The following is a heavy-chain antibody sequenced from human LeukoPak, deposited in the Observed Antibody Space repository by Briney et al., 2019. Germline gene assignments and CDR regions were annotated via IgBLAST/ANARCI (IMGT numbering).Heavy chain of an antibody. D-gene: IGHD1-26*01. J-gene: IGHJ4*02. CDR2: IRYDGSNK. Sequence: GGSLRLSCAASGFTFSSYGMHWVRQAPGKGLEWVAFIRYDGSNKYYADSVKGRFTISRDNSKNTLFLQMNSLRAEDTAVYYCARRRYSGSSQHFDYWGQGTLVTVSS. CDR1: GFTFSSYG. V-gene: IGHV3-30*02. CDR3: ARRRYSGSSQHFDY.